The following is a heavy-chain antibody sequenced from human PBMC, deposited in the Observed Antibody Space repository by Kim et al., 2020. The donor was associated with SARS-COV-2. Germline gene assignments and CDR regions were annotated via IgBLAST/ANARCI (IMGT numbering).Heavy chain of an antibody. CDR3: ARYYYDFWSGYYRRAFDY. J-gene: IGHJ4*02. CDR1: GGSISSGGYY. V-gene: IGHV4-31*03. Sequence: SETLSLTCTVSGGSISSGGYYWSWIRQHPGKGLEWIGYIYYSGSTYYNPSLKSRVTISVDTSKNQFSLKLSSVTAADTAVYYCARYYYDFWSGYYRRAFDYWGQGTLVTVSS. CDR2: IYYSGST. D-gene: IGHD3-3*01.